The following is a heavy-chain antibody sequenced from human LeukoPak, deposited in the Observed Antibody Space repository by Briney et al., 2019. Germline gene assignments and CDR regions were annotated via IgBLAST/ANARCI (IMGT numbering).Heavy chain of an antibody. CDR2: IGTVGDT. J-gene: IGHJ4*02. CDR3: VRAPVVAGNYLFDY. V-gene: IGHV3-13*01. D-gene: IGHD2-15*01. CDR1: GFTFSTYD. Sequence: PGGSLRLSCAASGFTFSTYDMHWVRQGTGKGLEWVSAIGTVGDTYYPGSVKGRFTISRENAKNSLYLQMNSLRAGDTAVYYCVRAPVVAGNYLFDYWGQGTLVTVSS.